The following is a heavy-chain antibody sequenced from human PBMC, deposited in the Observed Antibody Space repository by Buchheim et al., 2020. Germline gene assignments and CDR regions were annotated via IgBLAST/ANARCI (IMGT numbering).Heavy chain of an antibody. Sequence: QVQLQQWGAGLLKPSETLSLTCAVYGGSLSGYYWTWIRQSPEKGLEWIGEINHSGNTNYNPSLKSPVSISIHTSQREVSLKLTSATAADTAVYYCARLLWCSYGCYHYFDYWGQGTL. CDR3: ARLLWCSYGCYHYFDY. J-gene: IGHJ4*02. D-gene: IGHD2-2*01. CDR2: INHSGNT. V-gene: IGHV4-34*01. CDR1: GGSLSGYY.